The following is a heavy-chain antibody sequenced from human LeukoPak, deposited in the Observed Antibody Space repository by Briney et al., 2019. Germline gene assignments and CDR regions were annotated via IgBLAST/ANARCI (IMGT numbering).Heavy chain of an antibody. CDR3: AKWGDYDVLTGYYDPDY. CDR1: GFTFSNYA. D-gene: IGHD3-9*01. J-gene: IGHJ4*02. V-gene: IGHV3-23*01. CDR2: ITGSGGST. Sequence: GASLRLSCAASGFTFSNYAMSWVRQAPGKGLEWVSAITGSGGSTYYADSVKGRFTTSRDNSKNTLYLQMNSLRAEDTAVYYCAKWGDYDVLTGYYDPDYWGQGTLVTVSS.